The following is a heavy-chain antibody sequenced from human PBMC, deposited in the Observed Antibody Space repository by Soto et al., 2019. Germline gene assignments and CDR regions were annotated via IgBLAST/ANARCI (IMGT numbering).Heavy chain of an antibody. V-gene: IGHV3-21*06. J-gene: IGHJ4*02. CDR2: ITTGGAYM. D-gene: IGHD2-21*01. Sequence: EVQLVESGEGLVKAGGSLRLFCTASGFPFRNYNMNWVRQAPGKGLEWVSSITTGGAYMFYADSVQGRFTIARDNAQNSLFLQIDSPRAEDTAVYYCARYIASPGGDYFDSWGQGTLVTVSS. CDR3: ARYIASPGGDYFDS. CDR1: GFPFRNYN.